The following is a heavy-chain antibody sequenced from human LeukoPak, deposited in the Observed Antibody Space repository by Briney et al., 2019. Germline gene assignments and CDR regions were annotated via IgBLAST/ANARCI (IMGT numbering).Heavy chain of an antibody. Sequence: GGSLRLSCAASGFTFSSYAMSWVRQAPGKGLEWVSAISGSGGSTYYADSVKGRFTISRDNSKNTLYLQMNSLRAEDTAVYYCAKDLMANVYCYDSSGYPLDYWGQGTLVTVSS. CDR3: AKDLMANVYCYDSSGYPLDY. CDR2: ISGSGGST. V-gene: IGHV3-23*01. J-gene: IGHJ4*02. CDR1: GFTFSSYA. D-gene: IGHD3-22*01.